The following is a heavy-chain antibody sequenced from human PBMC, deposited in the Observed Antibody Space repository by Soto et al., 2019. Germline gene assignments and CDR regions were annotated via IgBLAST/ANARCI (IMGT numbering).Heavy chain of an antibody. Sequence: EVQLLESGGGLVQPGGSLKLSCAAASGFTFSTYALTLARPGPGKGLGRASIICGGGNEYYADSVKGRFTISRDNSKNTLYLQMDSLRAEDTAVYYCARGTRVWGQGTLVTVSS. CDR3: ARGTRV. D-gene: IGHD2-2*01. V-gene: IGHV3-23*01. J-gene: IGHJ4*02. CDR2: ICGGGNE. CDR1: GFTFSTYA.